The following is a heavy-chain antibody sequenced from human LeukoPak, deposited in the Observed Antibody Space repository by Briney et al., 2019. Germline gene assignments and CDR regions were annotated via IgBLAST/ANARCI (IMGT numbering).Heavy chain of an antibody. Sequence: ASVKVSCKVSGYTLTELSMHWVRQAPGKGLEWMGGSDPEDGETIYAQKFQGRVTMTEDTSTDTAYMELSSLRSEDTAVYYCATALVDTAMVLGWYFDYWGQGTLVTVSS. D-gene: IGHD5-18*01. CDR2: SDPEDGET. CDR3: ATALVDTAMVLGWYFDY. J-gene: IGHJ4*02. CDR1: GYTLTELS. V-gene: IGHV1-24*01.